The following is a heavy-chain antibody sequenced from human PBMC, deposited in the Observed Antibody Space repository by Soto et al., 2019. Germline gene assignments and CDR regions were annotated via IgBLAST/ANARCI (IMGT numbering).Heavy chain of an antibody. J-gene: IGHJ3*02. V-gene: IGHV3-13*04. CDR1: GFTFSSYD. D-gene: IGHD5-12*01. CDR3: ARGPQEGDGYTNGDAFDI. Sequence: EVQLVESGGGLVQPGGSLRLSCAASGFTFSSYDMHWVRQATGKGLEWVSAIGTAGDTYYPGSVKGRFTISRENAKNSLYLQMNSLRAGDTAVYYCARGPQEGDGYTNGDAFDIWGQGTMVTVSS. CDR2: IGTAGDT.